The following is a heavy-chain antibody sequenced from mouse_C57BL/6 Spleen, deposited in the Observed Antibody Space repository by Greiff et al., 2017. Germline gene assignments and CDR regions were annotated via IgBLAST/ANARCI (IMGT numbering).Heavy chain of an antibody. CDR1: GYTFTSYW. V-gene: IGHV1-74*01. CDR3: AGPTKGAWFAY. Sequence: VKLQQPGAELVKPGASVKVSCKASGYTFTSYWMHWVKQRPGQGLEWIGRIHPSDSDTNYNQKFKGKATLTVDKSSSTAYMQLSSLTSEDSAVYCCAGPTKGAWFAYWGQGTLVTVSA. D-gene: IGHD2-10*01. J-gene: IGHJ3*01. CDR2: IHPSDSDT.